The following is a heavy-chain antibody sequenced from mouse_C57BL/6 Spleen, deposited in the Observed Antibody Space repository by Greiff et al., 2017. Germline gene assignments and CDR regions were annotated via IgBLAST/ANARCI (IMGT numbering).Heavy chain of an antibody. CDR3: ARRVTTVVAPFDY. CDR2: IDPSDSYT. J-gene: IGHJ2*01. Sequence: QVQLKQPGAELVKPGASVKLSCKASGYTFTSYWMQWVKQRSGQGLEWIGEIDPSDSYTNYNQKFKGKATLTVDTSSSTAYMQLSSLTSEDSAVYYCARRVTTVVAPFDYWGQGTTLTVSS. D-gene: IGHD1-1*01. V-gene: IGHV1-50*01. CDR1: GYTFTSYW.